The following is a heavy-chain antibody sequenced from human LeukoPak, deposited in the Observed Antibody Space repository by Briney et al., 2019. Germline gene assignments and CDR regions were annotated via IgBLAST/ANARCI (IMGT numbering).Heavy chain of an antibody. V-gene: IGHV4-59*08. CDR3: ASARRRAPFDWQMLYYYGMDV. CDR1: GGSISSYY. J-gene: IGHJ6*02. D-gene: IGHD3-9*01. Sequence: PSETLSLTCTVSGGSISSYYWSWIRQPPGKALEWIGYMYDTGSTNYNPSLKSRVTISEDTSKNQFSLRLSSVTAADTAVYYCASARRRAPFDWQMLYYYGMDVWGQGTTVTVSS. CDR2: MYDTGST.